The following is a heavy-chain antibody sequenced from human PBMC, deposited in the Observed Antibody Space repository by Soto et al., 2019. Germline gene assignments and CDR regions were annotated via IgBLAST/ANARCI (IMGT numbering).Heavy chain of an antibody. J-gene: IGHJ5*02. D-gene: IGHD2-15*01. CDR2: IYHSGTT. V-gene: IGHV4-59*01. CDR1: GGSFIAYY. CDR3: AREYSRWFDP. Sequence: SETLSLTCTVSGGSFIAYYWSWIRQPPGKGLEWIGYIYHSGTTTYNPSLKSRVTISVDTSKNQVSLKLSSVTAADTAVYYCAREYSRWFDPWGQGTLVTVSS.